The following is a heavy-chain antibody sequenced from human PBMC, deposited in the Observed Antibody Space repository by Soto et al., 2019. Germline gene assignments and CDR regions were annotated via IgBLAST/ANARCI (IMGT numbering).Heavy chain of an antibody. V-gene: IGHV3-66*01. D-gene: IGHD2-15*01. CDR2: IYSGGST. CDR1: GFTVSSNY. J-gene: IGHJ6*03. Sequence: GGSLRLSCAASGFTVSSNYMSWVRQAPGKGLEWVSVIYSGGSTYYADSVKGRFTISRDNSKNTLYLQMNSLRAEDTAVYYCTKKRGIAATGRERGYYYYSYMDVWGKGTTVT. CDR3: TKKRGIAATGRERGYYYYSYMDV.